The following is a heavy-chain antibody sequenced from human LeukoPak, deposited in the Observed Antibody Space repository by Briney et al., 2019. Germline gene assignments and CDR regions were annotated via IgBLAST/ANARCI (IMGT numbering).Heavy chain of an antibody. V-gene: IGHV7-4-1*02. Sequence: GASVKVSCKASGYTFTTYAMNWVRQAPGQGLEWMGWIYTNTGNPTYTQDFTGRFVFSLDTSVSTTYLQISNLKAEDTAVYYCARGIPVYGSSWSYYFDYWGQGTLVTVSS. CDR2: IYTNTGNP. D-gene: IGHD6-13*01. J-gene: IGHJ4*02. CDR1: GYTFTTYA. CDR3: ARGIPVYGSSWSYYFDY.